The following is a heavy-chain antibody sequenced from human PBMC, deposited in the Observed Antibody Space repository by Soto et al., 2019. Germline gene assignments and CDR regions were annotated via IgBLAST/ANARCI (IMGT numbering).Heavy chain of an antibody. CDR2: ISAKIGNT. D-gene: IGHD3-22*01. V-gene: IGHV1-18*01. CDR3: AVTYYYSASGYYYFLY. Sequence: ASVKVSCKASGYTFTSYGISWVRQAPGQGLEWMGWISAKIGNTDYAQQLQGRVTMTTDTSTTTAYMELRSLRSDDTAVYYCAVTYYYSASGYYYFLYWGQGTLVTVSS. CDR1: GYTFTSYG. J-gene: IGHJ4*02.